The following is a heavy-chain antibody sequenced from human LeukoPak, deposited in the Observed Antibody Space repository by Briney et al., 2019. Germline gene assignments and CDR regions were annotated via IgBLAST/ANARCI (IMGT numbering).Heavy chain of an antibody. J-gene: IGHJ4*02. CDR1: GFTFSNYW. Sequence: PGGSLRLSCAASGFTFSNYWMSWVRQAPGKGLEWVASIKQDGSEKYYVDSVKGRFTISRDNAKNSLFLQMNSLRAEDTAVYYCAREGYSYLVYYFDYWGQGTLVTVSS. V-gene: IGHV3-7*01. D-gene: IGHD5-18*01. CDR3: AREGYSYLVYYFDY. CDR2: IKQDGSEK.